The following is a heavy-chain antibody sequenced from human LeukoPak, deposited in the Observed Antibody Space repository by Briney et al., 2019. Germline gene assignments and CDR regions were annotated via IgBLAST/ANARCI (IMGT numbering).Heavy chain of an antibody. Sequence: AESLKIFCQGSGYSFTSYWIGWGRQMPGKGLEGMGMIYPCDSDTRYSPSFQGQVTISADKSISTAYQQWRSLKASDAAMYYCARHSYNWNDGWFDPWGQGTLVTVSS. J-gene: IGHJ5*02. CDR1: GYSFTSYW. CDR2: IYPCDSDT. V-gene: IGHV5-51*01. CDR3: ARHSYNWNDGWFDP. D-gene: IGHD1-20*01.